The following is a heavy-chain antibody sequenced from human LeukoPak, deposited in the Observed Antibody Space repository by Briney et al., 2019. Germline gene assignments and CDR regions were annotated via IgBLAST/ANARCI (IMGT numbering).Heavy chain of an antibody. Sequence: SSETLSLTCTVSGGSISGSYWSWIRQPPGKGLEWIAYMYNSGSTNYNPSLKSRVTISIDTSKNQFSLKLSSLTAADTAIYYCARGIESYGDYGYWGQGILVTVSS. J-gene: IGHJ4*02. CDR1: GGSISGSY. CDR2: MYNSGST. CDR3: ARGIESYGDYGY. V-gene: IGHV4-59*01. D-gene: IGHD4-17*01.